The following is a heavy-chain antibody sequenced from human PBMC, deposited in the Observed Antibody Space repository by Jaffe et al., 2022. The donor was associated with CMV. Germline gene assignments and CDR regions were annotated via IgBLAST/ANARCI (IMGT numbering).Heavy chain of an antibody. Sequence: QVQLQQWGAGLLKPSETLSLTCAVYGGSFSGYYWSWIRQPPGKGLEWIGEINHSGSTNYNPSLKSRVTISVDTSKNQFSLKLSSVTAADTAVYYCARGRPGYYGMDVWGQGTTVTVSS. J-gene: IGHJ6*02. V-gene: IGHV4-34*01. CDR1: GGSFSGYY. CDR3: ARGRPGYYGMDV. CDR2: INHSGST.